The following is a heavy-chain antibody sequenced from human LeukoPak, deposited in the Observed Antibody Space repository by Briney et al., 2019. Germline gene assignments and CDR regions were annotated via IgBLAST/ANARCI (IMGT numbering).Heavy chain of an antibody. CDR2: IYYSGST. Sequence: SETLSLTCTVSGGSISSSSYYWGWIRQPPGKGLEWIGSIYYSGSTYYNPSLKSRVTISVDTSKNQFSLKLSSVTAADTAVYYCARDSRYYYDSSGPSWGQGTLVTVSS. CDR3: ARDSRYYYDSSGPS. J-gene: IGHJ4*02. CDR1: GGSISSSSYY. V-gene: IGHV4-39*07. D-gene: IGHD3-22*01.